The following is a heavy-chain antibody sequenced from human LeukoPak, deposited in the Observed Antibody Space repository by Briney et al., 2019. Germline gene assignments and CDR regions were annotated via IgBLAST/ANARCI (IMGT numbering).Heavy chain of an antibody. CDR1: GGSISSSTYY. CDR2: IYSSGSA. CDR3: AREYGDLDY. V-gene: IGHV4-39*07. Sequence: PSETLSLTCTVSGGSISSSTYYWAWIRQPPGKGLEWVGSIYSSGSANYNPSLKSRVTMSVDTSNNQFSLKLTSVSAADTAVYYCAREYGDLDYWGQGTLVTVSS. D-gene: IGHD4-17*01. J-gene: IGHJ4*02.